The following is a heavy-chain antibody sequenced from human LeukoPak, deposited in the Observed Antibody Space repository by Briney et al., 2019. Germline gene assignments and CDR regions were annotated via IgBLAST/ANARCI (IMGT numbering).Heavy chain of an antibody. CDR2: ISGSGGST. CDR3: AKDIYYDSSGYYYDY. V-gene: IGHV3-23*01. J-gene: IGHJ4*02. Sequence: PGGSLRLSCAASGFTFSSYAMSWVRQAPGKGLEWVSAISGSGGSTYYADSVKGRFTISRDNSKNTLYLQMNSLRAEDTAVYYCAKDIYYDSSGYYYDYWGQGTLVTVSS. D-gene: IGHD3-22*01. CDR1: GFTFSSYA.